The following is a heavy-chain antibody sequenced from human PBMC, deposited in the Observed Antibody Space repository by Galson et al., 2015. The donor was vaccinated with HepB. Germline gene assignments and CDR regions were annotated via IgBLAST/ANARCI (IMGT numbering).Heavy chain of an antibody. J-gene: IGHJ4*02. V-gene: IGHV1-69*13. CDR3: ARAYGSGSFSNDY. Sequence: SVKVSCKASGGTFSSYAINWVRQAPGQGLEWLGGIIPLFGTANYAQKFQGRVTIIADESTNTAYMELSGLTFEDTAVYYCARAYGSGSFSNDYWGQGTLVTVSS. CDR1: GGTFSSYA. CDR2: IIPLFGTA. D-gene: IGHD3-10*01.